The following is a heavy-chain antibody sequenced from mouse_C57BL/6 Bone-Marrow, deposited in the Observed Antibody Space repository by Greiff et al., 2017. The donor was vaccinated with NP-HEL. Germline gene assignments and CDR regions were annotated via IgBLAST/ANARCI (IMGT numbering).Heavy chain of an antibody. CDR3: ARLGTYYYGSSLDY. Sequence: VQLQQSGAELVKPGASVKISCKASGYAFSSYWMNWVKQRPGKGLEWIGQIYPGDGDTNYNGKFKGKATLTADKSSSTAYMQLSSLTSEDSAVYFCARLGTYYYGSSLDYWGQGTTLTVSS. J-gene: IGHJ2*01. D-gene: IGHD1-1*01. CDR2: IYPGDGDT. V-gene: IGHV1-80*01. CDR1: GYAFSSYW.